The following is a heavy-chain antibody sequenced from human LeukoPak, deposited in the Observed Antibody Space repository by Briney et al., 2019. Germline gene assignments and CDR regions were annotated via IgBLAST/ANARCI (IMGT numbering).Heavy chain of an antibody. D-gene: IGHD6-19*01. Sequence: SGTLSLTCTVSGGSISSGNSYWGWIRQPPGKGLEWIGSIYYSGSTYYTPSLKSRVTISVDTSKNQFSLKLSSVTTADTAIYYCARFGFSSDWFVWFDPWGQGTLVTVSS. V-gene: IGHV4-39*01. CDR2: IYYSGST. CDR1: GGSISSGNSY. J-gene: IGHJ5*02. CDR3: ARFGFSSDWFVWFDP.